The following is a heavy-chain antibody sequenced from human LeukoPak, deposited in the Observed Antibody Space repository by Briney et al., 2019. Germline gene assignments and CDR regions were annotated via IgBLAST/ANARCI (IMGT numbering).Heavy chain of an antibody. J-gene: IGHJ4*02. CDR1: GGSFSGYY. Sequence: SETLSLTCAVYGGSFSGYYWSWIRQPPGKGLEWIGEINHSGSTNYNPSLKSRVTISVDTSKNQFSLKPSSVTAADTAVYYCARRYSYGFRRFDYWGQGTLVTVSS. V-gene: IGHV4-34*01. CDR2: INHSGST. CDR3: ARRYSYGFRRFDY. D-gene: IGHD5-18*01.